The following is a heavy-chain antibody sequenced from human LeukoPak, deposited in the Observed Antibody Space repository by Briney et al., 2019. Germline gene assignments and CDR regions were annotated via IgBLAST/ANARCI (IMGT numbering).Heavy chain of an antibody. J-gene: IGHJ6*03. V-gene: IGHV1-18*01. Sequence: GASVKVSCKASGYTFTSYGISWVRPAPGPGLEWMGWISAYHGNTNYAQKLQGRVTMTTDTSTSTAYMELRSLRSDDTAVYYCAREAGNCSSTSCYVYYYYMDVWGKGTTVTVSS. CDR3: AREAGNCSSTSCYVYYYYMDV. CDR1: GYTFTSYG. D-gene: IGHD2-2*01. CDR2: ISAYHGNT.